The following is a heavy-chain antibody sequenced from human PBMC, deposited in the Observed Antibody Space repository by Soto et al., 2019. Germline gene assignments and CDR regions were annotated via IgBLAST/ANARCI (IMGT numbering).Heavy chain of an antibody. CDR2: ISGSGGST. V-gene: IGHV3-23*01. CDR1: GFTFSSYA. J-gene: IGHJ5*02. Sequence: GGSLRLSCAASGFTFSSYAMSWVRQAPGKGLEWVSAISGSGGSTDYADSVKGRFTISRDNSKNTLYLQMNSLRAEDTAVYYCAKDTNYGDYVFPRFDPWGQGTLVTVSS. D-gene: IGHD4-17*01. CDR3: AKDTNYGDYVFPRFDP.